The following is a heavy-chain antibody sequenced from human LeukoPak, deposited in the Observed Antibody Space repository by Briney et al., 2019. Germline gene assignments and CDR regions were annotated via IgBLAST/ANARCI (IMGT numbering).Heavy chain of an antibody. D-gene: IGHD2-21*02. J-gene: IGHJ5*02. Sequence: SETLSLTCTVSGGSISSYYWSWIRQPPGKGLEWIGYIYYSGSINYNPSLKSRVTISVDTSKNQFSLKLSSVTAADTAVYYCARERYCGGDCYPYWFDPWGQGTLVTVSS. V-gene: IGHV4-59*01. CDR1: GGSISSYY. CDR2: IYYSGSI. CDR3: ARERYCGGDCYPYWFDP.